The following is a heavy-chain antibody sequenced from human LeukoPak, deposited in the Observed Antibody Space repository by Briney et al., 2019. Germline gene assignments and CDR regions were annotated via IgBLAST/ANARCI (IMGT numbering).Heavy chain of an antibody. CDR2: INHSGST. J-gene: IGHJ3*02. V-gene: IGHV4-34*01. CDR3: RGMIFGGANDAFDI. CDR1: GGSFSGYY. Sequence: PSETLSLTCAVYGGSFSGYYWSWIRQPPGKGLEWIGEINHSGSTNYNPSLKSRVTISVDTSKNQFSLKLSSVTAADTAVYYCRGMIFGGANDAFDIWGQGTMVTVSS. D-gene: IGHD3-3*01.